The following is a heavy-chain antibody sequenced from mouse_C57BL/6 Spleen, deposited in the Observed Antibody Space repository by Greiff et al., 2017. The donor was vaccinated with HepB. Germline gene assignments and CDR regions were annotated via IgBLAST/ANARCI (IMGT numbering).Heavy chain of an antibody. V-gene: IGHV1-64*01. CDR2: IHPNSGST. J-gene: IGHJ1*03. Sequence: QVQLQQPGAELVKPGASVKLSCKASGYTFTSYWMHWVKQRPGQGLEWIGMIHPNSGSTNYNEKFKSKATLTVDKSSSTAYMQLSSLTSEDSAVYYCARCYDYDPYFDVWGTGTTVTVSS. D-gene: IGHD2-4*01. CDR3: ARCYDYDPYFDV. CDR1: GYTFTSYW.